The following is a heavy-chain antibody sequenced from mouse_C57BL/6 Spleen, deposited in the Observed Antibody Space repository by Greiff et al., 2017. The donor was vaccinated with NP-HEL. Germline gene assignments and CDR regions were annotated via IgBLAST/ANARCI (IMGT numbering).Heavy chain of an antibody. CDR3: SRTARIKY. D-gene: IGHD1-2*01. V-gene: IGHV3-2*02. J-gene: IGHJ2*01. Sequence: DVKLQESGPGLVKPSQSLSLTCTVTGYSITSGYGWNWIRQFPGNKLEWMGYISYSASTNYNPSLKSRISITRDTSKNQFFLQLNSVTTEDTATYDCSRTARIKYWGQGTTLTVSS. CDR2: ISYSAST. CDR1: GYSITSGYG.